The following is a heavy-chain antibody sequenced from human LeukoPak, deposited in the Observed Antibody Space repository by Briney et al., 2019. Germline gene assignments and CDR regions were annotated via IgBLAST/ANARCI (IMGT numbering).Heavy chain of an antibody. J-gene: IGHJ4*02. CDR2: IDRDGSRI. Sequence: GGSLRLSCAASGLTFSSHWMHWVRHAPGKGLVWVSRIDRDGSRINYADSVKGRFTISRDNGKNTLFLQMNSLRAEDAAVYYCVRGNDYGGPHYWGQGTLVTVSS. D-gene: IGHD4-23*01. CDR1: GLTFSSHW. V-gene: IGHV3-74*01. CDR3: VRGNDYGGPHY.